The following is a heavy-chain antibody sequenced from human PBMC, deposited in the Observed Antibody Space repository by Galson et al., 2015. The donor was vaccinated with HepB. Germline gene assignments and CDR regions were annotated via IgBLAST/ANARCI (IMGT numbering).Heavy chain of an antibody. V-gene: IGHV3-48*01. CDR3: AREVGATLNYYYYYYGMDV. CDR1: GFTFSSYS. D-gene: IGHD1-26*01. Sequence: SLRLSCAASGFTFSSYSMNWVRQAPGKGLEWVSYISSSSSTIYYADSVKGRFTISRDNAKNSLYLQMNSLRAEDTAVYYCAREVGATLNYYYYYYGMDVWGQGTTVTVSS. CDR2: ISSSSSTI. J-gene: IGHJ6*02.